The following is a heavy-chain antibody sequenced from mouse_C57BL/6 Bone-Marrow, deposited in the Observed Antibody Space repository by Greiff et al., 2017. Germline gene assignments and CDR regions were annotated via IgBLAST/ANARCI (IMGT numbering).Heavy chain of an antibody. CDR3: ARERVITTVVADWYFDV. D-gene: IGHD1-1*01. Sequence: QVQLQQSGAELARPGASAKLSCKASGYTFTSYGISWVKQRTGQGLEWIGEIYPRSGNTYYNEKFKGKATLTADKSSSTAYMELRSLTSEDSAVYFCARERVITTVVADWYFDVWGTGTTVTVSS. CDR1: GYTFTSYG. CDR2: IYPRSGNT. V-gene: IGHV1-81*01. J-gene: IGHJ1*03.